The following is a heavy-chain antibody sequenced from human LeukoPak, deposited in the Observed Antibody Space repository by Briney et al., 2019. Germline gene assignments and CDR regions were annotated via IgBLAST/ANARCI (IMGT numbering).Heavy chain of an antibody. CDR3: ATNCGGDCSLYYYYGMDV. J-gene: IGHJ6*02. CDR2: FDPEDGET. V-gene: IGHV1-24*01. D-gene: IGHD2-21*02. CDR1: GYTLTELS. Sequence: ASVKVSFKVSGYTLTELSMHWVRQAPGKGREWMGGFDPEDGETIYAQKFQGRVTMTEDTSTDTAYMELSSLRSEDTAVYYCATNCGGDCSLYYYYGMDVWGQGTTVTVSS.